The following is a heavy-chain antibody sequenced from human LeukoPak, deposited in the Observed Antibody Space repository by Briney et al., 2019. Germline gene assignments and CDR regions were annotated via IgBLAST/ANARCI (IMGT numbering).Heavy chain of an antibody. J-gene: IGHJ4*02. CDR3: AREGVVVRPFDY. D-gene: IGHD2-2*01. CDR2: ISNDGGEK. CDR1: GFTFSNSA. V-gene: IGHV3-30*04. Sequence: GGSLRLSCAASGFTFSNSAMHWVRQAPGKGLGGVAVISNDGGEKYYADSVKGRFTISRDNSKNTLYLQMNSLRTEDTAVYYCAREGVVVRPFDYWGQGTLVTVSS.